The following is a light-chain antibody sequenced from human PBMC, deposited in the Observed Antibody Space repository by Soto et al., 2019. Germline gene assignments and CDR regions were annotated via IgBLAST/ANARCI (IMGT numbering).Light chain of an antibody. J-gene: IGKJ1*01. CDR2: WAS. V-gene: IGKV4-1*01. CDR3: QQYYSTPQT. CDR1: QGCLYISNNKNY. Sequence: DIVMTQSPDSLAVSLVERATINCNSSQGCLYISNNKNYLAWYQQEPGQPPKLLIYWASTRESGVPDRFSGSGSGTDFTLTISSLQAEDVAVYYCQQYYSTPQTFGQGTKVDIK.